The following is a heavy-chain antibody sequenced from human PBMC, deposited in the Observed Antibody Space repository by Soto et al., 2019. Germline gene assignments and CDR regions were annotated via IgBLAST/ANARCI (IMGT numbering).Heavy chain of an antibody. CDR1: GGSISSGGYY. CDR2: IYYSGST. V-gene: IGHV4-31*03. Sequence: QVQLQESGPGLVKPSQTLSLTCTVSGGSISSGGYYWSWIRQHPGKGLEWIGYIYYSGSTYYNPSRKSRVTISVDTSKNQFSLKLSSVTAADTAVYYCARSAHRQSTVTRDYYGMDVWGQGTTVTVSS. CDR3: ARSAHRQSTVTRDYYGMDV. D-gene: IGHD4-17*01. J-gene: IGHJ6*02.